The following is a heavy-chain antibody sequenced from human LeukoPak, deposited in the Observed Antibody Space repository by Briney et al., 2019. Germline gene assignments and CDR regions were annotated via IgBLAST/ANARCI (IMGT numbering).Heavy chain of an antibody. Sequence: ASVKVSCKASAYTFTTYDINWVRQATEQGLEWMGWMNPKSGNTGYAQDFQGRVTMIRDTSIDTAYMELSRLTSEDTAVYYCARRRGFGGYDYHDSWGQGTLVTVSS. CDR2: MNPKSGNT. J-gene: IGHJ4*02. D-gene: IGHD3-16*01. CDR1: AYTFTTYD. CDR3: ARRRGFGGYDYHDS. V-gene: IGHV1-8*01.